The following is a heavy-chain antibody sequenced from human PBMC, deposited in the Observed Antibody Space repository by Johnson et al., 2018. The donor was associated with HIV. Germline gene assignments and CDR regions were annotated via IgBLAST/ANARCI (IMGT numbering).Heavy chain of an antibody. CDR2: ISYDGSNK. Sequence: QVQLEESGGGVVQPGRSLRLSCAASGFTFSSYDMHWVRQAPGKGLEWVAVISYDGSNKYYADSVKGRFTISRDNSKNTLFLQMNRLKSEDTAVYYCAKFRLAAAGVRDAFDIWGQGTMVTVSS. D-gene: IGHD6-13*01. V-gene: IGHV3-30*18. CDR1: GFTFSSYD. CDR3: AKFRLAAAGVRDAFDI. J-gene: IGHJ3*02.